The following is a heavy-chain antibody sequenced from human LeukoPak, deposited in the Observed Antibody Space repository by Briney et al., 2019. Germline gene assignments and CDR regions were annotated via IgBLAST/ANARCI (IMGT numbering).Heavy chain of an antibody. CDR1: GFTLSTYG. V-gene: IGHV3-30*18. J-gene: IGHJ5*02. Sequence: GRSLRLSCVASGFTLSTYGMHWVRQAPGKGRGWLAFASLVGGIEHYADSVKGRFTISRDDSKNTLYLQMNSLRAEDTAVYYCAKDFYAFSGSGQNWFDPWGQGTLVTVSS. D-gene: IGHD3-10*01. CDR3: AKDFYAFSGSGQNWFDP. CDR2: ASLVGGIE.